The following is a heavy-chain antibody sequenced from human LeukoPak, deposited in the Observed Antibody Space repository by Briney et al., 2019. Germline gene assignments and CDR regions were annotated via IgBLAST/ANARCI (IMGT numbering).Heavy chain of an antibody. Sequence: PGGSLRLSCAASGFTFNNYAMSWVRQAPGMGLERLSYVSGSGGVTYYAASVKGRFTISRDNSKNTVYLQMGSLRAEDTAVYYCAKNRGGTYKYYMDVWGNGTTVTVSS. CDR3: AKNRGGTYKYYMDV. V-gene: IGHV3-23*01. CDR1: GFTFNNYA. J-gene: IGHJ6*03. CDR2: VSGSGGVT. D-gene: IGHD1-1*01.